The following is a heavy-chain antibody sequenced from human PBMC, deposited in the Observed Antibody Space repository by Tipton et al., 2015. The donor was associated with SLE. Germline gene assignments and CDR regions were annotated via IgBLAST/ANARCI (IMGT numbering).Heavy chain of an antibody. CDR3: ARGRTWNFDAFDI. D-gene: IGHD1-7*01. V-gene: IGHV3-21*01. Sequence: GSLRLSCAASEFTLSTYSMNWVRQAPGKGLEWVSSISTTGSYMYYADSVQGRSTISRDNAKNSLYLQMNSLRAGDTAVYYCARGRTWNFDAFDIWGQGTMVTVSS. CDR2: ISTTGSYM. CDR1: EFTLSTYS. J-gene: IGHJ3*02.